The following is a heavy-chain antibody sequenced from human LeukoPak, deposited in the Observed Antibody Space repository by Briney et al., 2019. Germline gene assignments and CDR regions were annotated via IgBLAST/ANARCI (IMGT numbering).Heavy chain of an antibody. CDR1: GGSLISYY. V-gene: IGHV4-59*08. J-gene: IGHJ6*03. Sequence: SETLSLTCTVSGGSLISYYRSWIRQPPGEGLEWIGYIYYSGNTNYNPSLKSRVTISVDTYKNQFSLKLSSVTAADTAVYYCAGGRSRGYYYMDVWGKGTTVTVSS. CDR2: IYYSGNT. D-gene: IGHD3-10*01. CDR3: AGGRSRGYYYMDV.